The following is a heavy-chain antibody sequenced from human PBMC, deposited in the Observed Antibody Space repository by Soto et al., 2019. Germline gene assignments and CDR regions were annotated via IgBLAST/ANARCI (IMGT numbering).Heavy chain of an antibody. Sequence: PSETLSLTXTVSGAPISSPEYYWGCIRQPPGKGLEWIGTIYYGGSTYYNPSLKSRVTVSVDTSKNQFSLKLNSVTAADTAVYYCVRLDCSATSCWFDPWGQGTLVTVSS. J-gene: IGHJ5*02. CDR1: GAPISSPEYY. CDR3: VRLDCSATSCWFDP. D-gene: IGHD2-15*01. CDR2: IYYGGST. V-gene: IGHV4-39*01.